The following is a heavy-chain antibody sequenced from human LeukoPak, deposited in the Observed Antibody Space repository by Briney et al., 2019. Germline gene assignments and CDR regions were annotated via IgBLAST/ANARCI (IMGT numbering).Heavy chain of an antibody. D-gene: IGHD3-22*01. CDR1: GDSISSGDYY. CDR3: ARERRDSSGYPFDY. J-gene: IGHJ4*02. V-gene: IGHV4-61*02. Sequence: SETLSLTCTVSGDSISSGDYYWSWIRQPAGKGLEWIGRISSSGSTNYNPSLKSRVTISVDTSKNQFSLKLSSVTAADTAVYYCARERRDSSGYPFDYWGQGTLVTVSS. CDR2: ISSSGST.